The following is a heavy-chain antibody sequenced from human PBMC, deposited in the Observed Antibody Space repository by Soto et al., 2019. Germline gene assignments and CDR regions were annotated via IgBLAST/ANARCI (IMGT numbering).Heavy chain of an antibody. V-gene: IGHV1-3*01. Sequence: ASVKVSCKXSGYTFTSYGIHWVRQAPGQRLEWMGWINAANGDTKYSPKLQGRVTITRDTSASTAYMELSSLRSEDTAVYYCVRRHVSATGIDWFDPWGQGTLVTVS. CDR3: VRRHVSATGIDWFDP. CDR1: GYTFTSYG. CDR2: INAANGDT. J-gene: IGHJ5*02. D-gene: IGHD6-13*01.